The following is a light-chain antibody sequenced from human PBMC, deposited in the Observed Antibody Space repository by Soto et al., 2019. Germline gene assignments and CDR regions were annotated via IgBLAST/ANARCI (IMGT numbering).Light chain of an antibody. V-gene: IGKV3D-20*02. CDR1: QSVTNSY. J-gene: IGKJ1*01. CDR2: DAS. CDR3: QQRSKRA. Sequence: EIVMTQSPVTLSVSPGEIATLSCRASQSVTNSYLAWYQQKPGQAPRLLIYDASNRATGIPARFSGSGSGTDFTLTISSLEPEDLAVYYCQQRSKRALGQGTKEDIK.